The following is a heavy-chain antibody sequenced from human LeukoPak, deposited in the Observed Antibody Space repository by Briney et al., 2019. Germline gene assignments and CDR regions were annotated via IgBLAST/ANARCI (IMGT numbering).Heavy chain of an antibody. D-gene: IGHD2-15*01. CDR2: ISSSSSYI. J-gene: IGHJ4*02. CDR3: ARGPFIGVSEYCSGGSCYVDFDY. Sequence: GGSLRLSCAASGFTFSSYSMNWVRQAPGKGLEWVSSISSSSSYIYYADSVKGRFTISRDNAKNSLYLQMNSLRAEDTAVYYCARGPFIGVSEYCSGGSCYVDFDYWGQGTLVTVSS. CDR1: GFTFSSYS. V-gene: IGHV3-21*01.